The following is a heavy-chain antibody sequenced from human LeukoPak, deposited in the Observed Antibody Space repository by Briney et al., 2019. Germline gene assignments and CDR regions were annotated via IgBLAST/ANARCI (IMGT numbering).Heavy chain of an antibody. CDR3: ARGVYYDSSGYHFPY. CDR1: GGSISSGDYY. V-gene: IGHV4-30-4*08. CDR2: IYYSGST. D-gene: IGHD3-22*01. J-gene: IGHJ4*02. Sequence: ASETLSLTCTVSGGSISSGDYYWSWLRQPPGKGLEWIGYIYYSGSTYYNPSLKSRVTISVDTSKNQFSLKLSSVTAADTAVYYCARGVYYDSSGYHFPYWGQGTLVTVSS.